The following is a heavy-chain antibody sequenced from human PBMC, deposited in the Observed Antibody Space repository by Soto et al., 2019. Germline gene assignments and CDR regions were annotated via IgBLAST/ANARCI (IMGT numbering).Heavy chain of an antibody. CDR2: IYYSGST. CDR1: GGSISSSSYY. Sequence: SETLSLTCTVSGGSISSSSYYWGWIRQPPGKGLEWIGSIYYSGSTYYNPSLKSRVTISVDTSKNQFSLKLSSVTVADTAVYYCASLSYGDYVHFDYWGQGTLVTVSS. V-gene: IGHV4-39*01. J-gene: IGHJ4*02. CDR3: ASLSYGDYVHFDY. D-gene: IGHD4-17*01.